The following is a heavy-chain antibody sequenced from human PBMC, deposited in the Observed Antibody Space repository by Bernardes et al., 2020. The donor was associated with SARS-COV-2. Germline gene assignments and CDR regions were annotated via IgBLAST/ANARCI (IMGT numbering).Heavy chain of an antibody. J-gene: IGHJ5*02. CDR3: AREVIWGGATGWFDP. D-gene: IGHD3-16*01. V-gene: IGHV4-61*02. CDR2: IYTSGST. CDR1: GGSISSGSYY. Sequence: TLSLTCTVSGGSISSGSYYWSWIRQPAGKGLEWIGRIYTSGSTNYNPSLKSRVTISVDTSKNQFSLKLSSVTAADTAVYYCAREVIWGGATGWFDPWGQGTLVTVSS.